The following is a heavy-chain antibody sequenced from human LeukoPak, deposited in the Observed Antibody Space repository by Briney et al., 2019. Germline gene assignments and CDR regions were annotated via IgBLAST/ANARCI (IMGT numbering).Heavy chain of an antibody. CDR2: MNPNSGNT. CDR3: ARGRREWLVLYYYYMDV. D-gene: IGHD6-19*01. J-gene: IGHJ6*03. CDR1: GYTFTSYD. V-gene: IGHV1-8*03. Sequence: ASVKVSCKASGYTFTSYDINWVRQATGQGLEWMGWMNPNSGNTGYAQKFQGRVTITRNTSISTAYMELSSLRSEDTAVYYCARGRREWLVLYYYYMDVWGKGTTVTISS.